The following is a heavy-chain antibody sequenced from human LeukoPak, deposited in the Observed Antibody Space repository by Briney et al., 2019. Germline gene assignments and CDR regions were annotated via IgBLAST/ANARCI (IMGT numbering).Heavy chain of an antibody. Sequence: PGGSLRLSCAASGFTFRSYYMTWVRQAPGKGLEWVADVNEDGSDKNYVDSVRGRFTISRDNAETSLYLQMNSLRAEDTAVYCCARDVGYCTGGACYTRLDYWGQGALVTVSS. D-gene: IGHD2-8*02. V-gene: IGHV3-7*04. CDR2: VNEDGSDK. CDR3: ARDVGYCTGGACYTRLDY. J-gene: IGHJ4*02. CDR1: GFTFRSYY.